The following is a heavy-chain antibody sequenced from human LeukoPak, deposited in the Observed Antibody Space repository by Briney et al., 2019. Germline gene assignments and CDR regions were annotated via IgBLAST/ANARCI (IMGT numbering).Heavy chain of an antibody. J-gene: IGHJ3*01. CDR3: ARRFDL. V-gene: IGHV3-48*04. CDR2: ISSSGGSI. Sequence: GGSLRLSCAASGFTFSSYGMHWVRQAPGKGLEWVSQISSSGGSIYYADSVKGRFTISSDNTKNSLYLQMNSLRAEDTAVYYCARRFDLWGQGTMVTVSS. CDR1: GFTFSSYG.